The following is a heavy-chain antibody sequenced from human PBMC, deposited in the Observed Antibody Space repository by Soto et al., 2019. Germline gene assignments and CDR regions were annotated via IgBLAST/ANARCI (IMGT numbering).Heavy chain of an antibody. CDR1: GYNFFMIG. J-gene: IGHJ4*02. V-gene: IGHV1-18*01. D-gene: IGHD3-10*01. CDR2: ISPYNGNT. CDR3: ARERFGARGDKFYDY. Sequence: QVHLVQSGVEIQKPGASVKVSCQASGYNFFMIGISWLRQAPGQGLEWVGWISPYNGNTDFAQKFRGGVALTANTSTKIIYMELRSLRPDETATYYCARERFGARGDKFYDYWGQGTLVTVSS.